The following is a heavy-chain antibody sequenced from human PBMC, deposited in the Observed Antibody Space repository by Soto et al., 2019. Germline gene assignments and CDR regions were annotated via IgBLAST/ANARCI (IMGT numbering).Heavy chain of an antibody. CDR2: ISWNSGSI. CDR3: AKDRGYDILTGWGPDFDY. D-gene: IGHD3-9*01. V-gene: IGHV3-9*01. CDR1: GFTFDDYA. Sequence: SLKISCAASGFTFDDYAMHWVRQAPGKGLEWVSGISWNSGSIGYADSEKGRFTISRDNAKNYLYLQMNSLRAEDTALYYCAKDRGYDILTGWGPDFDYWGQGTLVTVSS. J-gene: IGHJ4*02.